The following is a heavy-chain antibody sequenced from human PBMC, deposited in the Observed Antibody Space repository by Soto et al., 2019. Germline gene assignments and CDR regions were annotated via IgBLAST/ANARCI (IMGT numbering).Heavy chain of an antibody. CDR1: GYSFTSYW. Sequence: GESLKISCKGSGYSFTSYWIGWVRQMPGKGLEWMGIIYPGDSDTRYSPSFQGQVTISADKSISTAYLQWGSLKASDTAMYYCASPTYYYDSSGQYYYYGMDVWGQGTTVTVSS. CDR2: IYPGDSDT. V-gene: IGHV5-51*01. D-gene: IGHD3-22*01. J-gene: IGHJ6*02. CDR3: ASPTYYYDSSGQYYYYGMDV.